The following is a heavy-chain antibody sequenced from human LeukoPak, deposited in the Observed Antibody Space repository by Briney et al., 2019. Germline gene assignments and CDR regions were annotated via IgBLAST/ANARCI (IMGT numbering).Heavy chain of an antibody. J-gene: IGHJ6*02. CDR2: ISAYNGNT. CDR1: GYTLTSYG. D-gene: IGHD4-17*01. Sequence: ASVKVSCKASGYTLTSYGISWVRQAPGQGLEWMGWISAYNGNTNYAQKLQGRVTMTTDTSTSTAYMELRSLRSDDTAVYYCAREAVTVLRYYYYGMDVWGQGTTVTVSS. CDR3: AREAVTVLRYYYYGMDV. V-gene: IGHV1-18*01.